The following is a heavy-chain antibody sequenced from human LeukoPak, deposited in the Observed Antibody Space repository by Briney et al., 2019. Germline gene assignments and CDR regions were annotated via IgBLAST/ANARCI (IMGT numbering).Heavy chain of an antibody. D-gene: IGHD4-11*01. Sequence: ASVKVSCKASGYTFAGYYMHWVRQAPGQGLEWMGWIDPNSGATDSAQKFQGRVTVTRDTSLNTVYMELSRLTSDDTAVYYCARGRTSLTAWFVPWGQGTLVTVSS. J-gene: IGHJ5*02. CDR2: IDPNSGAT. CDR1: GYTFAGYY. V-gene: IGHV1-2*02. CDR3: ARGRTSLTAWFVP.